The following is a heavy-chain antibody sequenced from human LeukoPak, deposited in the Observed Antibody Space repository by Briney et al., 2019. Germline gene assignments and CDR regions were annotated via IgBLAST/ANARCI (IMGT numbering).Heavy chain of an antibody. Sequence: GGSLRLSCAASGFTFRSYSMNWVRQAPGEGLEWVSAIDPSSTYIYYADSVKGRFTISRDNAENSLYLQMNSLRVEDTAVYYCARAPTVLVGYCSSSSCQADYWGQGTLVTVSS. D-gene: IGHD2-2*01. CDR2: IDPSSTYI. CDR1: GFTFRSYS. CDR3: ARAPTVLVGYCSSSSCQADY. J-gene: IGHJ4*02. V-gene: IGHV3-21*01.